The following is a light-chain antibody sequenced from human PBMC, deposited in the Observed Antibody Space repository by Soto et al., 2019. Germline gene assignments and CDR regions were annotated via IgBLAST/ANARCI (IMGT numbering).Light chain of an antibody. CDR3: QQYGSSPWT. CDR1: QSVSSSY. J-gene: IGKJ1*01. Sequence: EIVWTQSPGTLSLSPGERATLSCRASQSVSSSYLAWYQQKPGQAPRLLIYGASSRATGIPDRFSGSGSGTAFTLTIGRLEPEDFAVYYCQQYGSSPWTFGQGTKVEIK. V-gene: IGKV3-20*01. CDR2: GAS.